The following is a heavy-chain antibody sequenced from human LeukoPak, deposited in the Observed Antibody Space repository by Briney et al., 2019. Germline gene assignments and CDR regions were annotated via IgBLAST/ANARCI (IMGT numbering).Heavy chain of an antibody. CDR1: GFTFSSYA. D-gene: IGHD4-11*01. CDR2: ISGSGGST. CDR3: ARDVDYSNYSFDY. V-gene: IGHV3-23*01. J-gene: IGHJ4*02. Sequence: PGGSLRLSCAASGFTFSSYAMSWVRQAPGKGLEWVSAISGSGGSTYYADSVKGRFTISRDNSKNTLYLQMNSLRAEDTAVYYCARDVDYSNYSFDYWGQGTLVTVSS.